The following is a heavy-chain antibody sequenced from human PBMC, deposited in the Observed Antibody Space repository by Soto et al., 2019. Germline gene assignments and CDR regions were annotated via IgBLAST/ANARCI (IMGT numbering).Heavy chain of an antibody. CDR3: ATIRPY. Sequence: SLRLSCAASGFTFSSYGMHWVRQAPGKGLEWVAVIWFDGSNKFYADSVKGRFTISRDNSKNTVSLQMNSLRDEDSAAYYCATIRPYCGQGTLVTVSS. CDR2: IWFDGSNK. J-gene: IGHJ4*02. CDR1: GFTFSSYG. V-gene: IGHV3-33*01.